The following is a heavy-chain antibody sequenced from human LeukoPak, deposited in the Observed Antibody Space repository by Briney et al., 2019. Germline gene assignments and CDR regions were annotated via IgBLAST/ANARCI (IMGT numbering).Heavy chain of an antibody. D-gene: IGHD3-10*01. Sequence: GGSLRLSCAASGFTFSSYAMSWVRQAPGKGLEWVSAISGSGGSTYYADSVKGRFTISRDNSKNTLYLQMNSLRAEDTAVYYCAKERRYGSGSFWFWSDAFDIWGQGTMVTVSS. CDR3: AKERRYGSGSFWFWSDAFDI. J-gene: IGHJ3*02. CDR2: ISGSGGST. V-gene: IGHV3-23*01. CDR1: GFTFSSYA.